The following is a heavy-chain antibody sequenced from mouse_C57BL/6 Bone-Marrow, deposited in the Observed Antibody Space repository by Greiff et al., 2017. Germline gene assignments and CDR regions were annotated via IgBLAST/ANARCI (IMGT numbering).Heavy chain of an antibody. J-gene: IGHJ3*01. D-gene: IGHD2-4*01. CDR1: GFNIKDDY. V-gene: IGHV14-4*01. Sequence: EVQLQQSGAELVRPGASVKLSCTASGFNIKDDYMHWVKQRPEQGLEWIGWIDPENGDTEYASKFQGKATITADTSSNTAYLQLSSLTSEDTAVYYCTFYYDCPLAYWGQGTLVTVSA. CDR2: IDPENGDT. CDR3: TFYYDCPLAY.